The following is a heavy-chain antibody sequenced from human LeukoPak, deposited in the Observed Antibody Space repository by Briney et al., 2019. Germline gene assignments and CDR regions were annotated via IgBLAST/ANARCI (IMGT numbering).Heavy chain of an antibody. J-gene: IGHJ4*02. V-gene: IGHV3-48*04. CDR1: GFTFSFHN. D-gene: IGHD4-17*01. CDR2: IDSGSSTR. Sequence: GGSLRLSCAASGFTFSFHNMNWVRQAPGKGLEWLSYIDSGSSTRYYADSVKGRFTISRDNAKNSLFLQMNSLRAEDTAVYYCARDKDYGDSIDYWGQGTLVIVSS. CDR3: ARDKDYGDSIDY.